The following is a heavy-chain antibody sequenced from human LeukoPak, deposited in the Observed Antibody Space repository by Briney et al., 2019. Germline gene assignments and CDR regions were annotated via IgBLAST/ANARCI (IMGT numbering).Heavy chain of an antibody. CDR1: GFTFNDYT. J-gene: IGHJ6*02. CDR3: AKQYSGSYSRPYYYYGMDV. Sequence: PGGSLRLSCAASGFTFNDYTMHWVRQAPGKGLEWVSLISWDGGSTYYADSVKGRFTISRDNSKNSLYLQMNSLRTEDTALYYCAKQYSGSYSRPYYYYGMDVWGQGTTVTVSS. V-gene: IGHV3-43*01. CDR2: ISWDGGST. D-gene: IGHD1-26*01.